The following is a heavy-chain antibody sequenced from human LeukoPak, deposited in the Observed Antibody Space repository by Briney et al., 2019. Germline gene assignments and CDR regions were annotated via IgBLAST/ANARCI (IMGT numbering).Heavy chain of an antibody. Sequence: PGGSLRLSCAASGFTFSSYWMSWVRQAPGKGLEWVANIKQDGSEKYYVDSVKGRFTISRDNAKNSLYLQMNSLRAEDTAVYYCARDVYAPSITMVRGADDAFDIWGQGTMVTVSS. J-gene: IGHJ3*02. CDR3: ARDVYAPSITMVRGADDAFDI. D-gene: IGHD3-10*01. CDR1: GFTFSSYW. CDR2: IKQDGSEK. V-gene: IGHV3-7*01.